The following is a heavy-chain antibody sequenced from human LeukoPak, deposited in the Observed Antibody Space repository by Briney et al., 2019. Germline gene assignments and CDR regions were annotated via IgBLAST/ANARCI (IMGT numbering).Heavy chain of an antibody. V-gene: IGHV1-18*01. CDR2: ISAYNGTT. D-gene: IGHD3-3*01. CDR3: ASSRFLEWLLPDY. Sequence: ASVKVSCKASGYTFSSYGISWVRQAPGQGLEWMGWISAYNGTTNYAQNLQGRVTMTTDTSTSTAYMELRSLRSDDTAVYYCASSRFLEWLLPDYWGQGTLVTVSS. J-gene: IGHJ4*02. CDR1: GYTFSSYG.